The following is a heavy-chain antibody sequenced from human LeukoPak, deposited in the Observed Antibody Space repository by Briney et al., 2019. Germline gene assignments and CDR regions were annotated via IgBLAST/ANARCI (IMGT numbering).Heavy chain of an antibody. J-gene: IGHJ4*02. CDR2: ISGSGGSA. V-gene: IGHV3-23*01. D-gene: IGHD3-22*01. CDR1: GFTFSSYA. CDR3: GSGHYYDSGGYYYDY. Sequence: PGGSLRLSCAASGFTFSSYAMSWVRRAPGKGLEWVSAISGSGGSAYYADSVKGRFTISRDNSKNTLYLQMNSLRAEDTAVYYCGSGHYYDSGGYYYDYWGQGTLVTVSS.